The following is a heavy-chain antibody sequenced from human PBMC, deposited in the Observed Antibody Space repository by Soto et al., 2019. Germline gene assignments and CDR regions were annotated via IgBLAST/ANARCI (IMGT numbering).Heavy chain of an antibody. CDR3: ARDPYYDSSGYLASNGMDV. CDR1: GFTVSSNC. V-gene: IGHV3-53*04. D-gene: IGHD3-22*01. Sequence: GGSLRLSCAASGFTVSSNCMSWVRQAPGKGLEWVSVIYSDGSTYYADSVKGRFTISRHNSKNTLYLQMNSLRAEDTAVYYCARDPYYDSSGYLASNGMDVWGKGTTITVSS. J-gene: IGHJ6*04. CDR2: IYSDGST.